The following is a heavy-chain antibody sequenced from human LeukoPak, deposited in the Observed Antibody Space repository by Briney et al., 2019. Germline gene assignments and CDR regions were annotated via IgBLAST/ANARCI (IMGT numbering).Heavy chain of an antibody. J-gene: IGHJ5*02. CDR2: ISGSGGST. CDR3: AKGAGYDFWSGYYTS. CDR1: GLTFSSYA. D-gene: IGHD3-3*01. V-gene: IGHV3-23*01. Sequence: GGSLRLSCAASGLTFSSYAMSWVRQAPGKGLEWVSAISGSGGSTYYADSVKGRFTISRDNSKNTLYLQMNSLRAEDTAVYYCAKGAGYDFWSGYYTSWGQGTLVTVSS.